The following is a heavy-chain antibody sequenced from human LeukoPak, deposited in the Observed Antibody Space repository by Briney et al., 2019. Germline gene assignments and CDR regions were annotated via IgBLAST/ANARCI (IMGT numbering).Heavy chain of an antibody. CDR2: IYYIGST. Sequence: SETLSLTCTVSGGSISNSYWNWIRQTPGKGLEWIAYIYYIGSTNYNPSLQSRVTISIDTSKNQFSLRLSSVTAADTAVYYCARPINFNNAYGRDVWAKGPRSPSP. CDR3: ARPINFNNAYGRDV. V-gene: IGHV4-59*01. CDR1: GGSISNSY. D-gene: IGHD3-16*01. J-gene: IGHJ6*02.